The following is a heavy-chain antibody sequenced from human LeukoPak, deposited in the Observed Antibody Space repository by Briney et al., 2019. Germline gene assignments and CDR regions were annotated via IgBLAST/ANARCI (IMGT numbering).Heavy chain of an antibody. CDR2: LTTAGAT. CDR1: GFIVSRNY. V-gene: IGHV3-66*01. J-gene: IGHJ4*02. Sequence: GGSLRLSCAASGFIVSRNYMSWARLAPGEGLEWVSILTTAGATHYATSVKGRFTISRDNSKNTVYLQMNSLRAEDTAVYYCAKAAVVVPAAMSYWGQGTLVTVSS. CDR3: AKAAVVVPAAMSY. D-gene: IGHD2-2*01.